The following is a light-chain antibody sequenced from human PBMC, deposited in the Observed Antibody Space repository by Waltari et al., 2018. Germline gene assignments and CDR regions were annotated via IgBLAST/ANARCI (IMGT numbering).Light chain of an antibody. CDR1: QSVSRT. CDR3: QKYGTLPAT. CDR2: DAS. V-gene: IGKV3-20*01. Sequence: EIVLTQSPGTLSLSPGERATLSCRASQSVSRTLAWYQQKPGQAPRLLIYDASSSATGIPDRFSGSGSGTDFSLTISRLEPEDFAVYYCQKYGTLPATFGQGTKVEIK. J-gene: IGKJ1*01.